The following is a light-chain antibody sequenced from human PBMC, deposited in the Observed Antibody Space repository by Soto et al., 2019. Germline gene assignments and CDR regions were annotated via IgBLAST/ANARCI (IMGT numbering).Light chain of an antibody. V-gene: IGKV3-11*01. CDR3: QQRSNWPPTWT. J-gene: IGKJ1*01. CDR1: QSVSSY. Sequence: EIVLTQSPATLSLSPGERATLSCRASQSVSSYVAWYQQKCGQAPRLLIYDASNRATGIPPRFSGSGSGTDFTLTISSLEPEDFAVYYCQQRSNWPPTWTFGQGTKVEIK. CDR2: DAS.